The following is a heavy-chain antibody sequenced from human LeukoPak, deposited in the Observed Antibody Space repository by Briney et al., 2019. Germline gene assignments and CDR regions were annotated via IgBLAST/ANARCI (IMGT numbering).Heavy chain of an antibody. CDR1: GFTFSSYS. V-gene: IGHV3-21*01. Sequence: PGRSLRLSCAASGFTFSSYSMNWVRQAPGKGLEWVSSISSSSSYIYYADSVKGRFTISRDNAKNSLYLQMNSLRAEDTAVYYCAREPQLYDSSGYPYYFDYWGQGTLVTVSS. D-gene: IGHD3-22*01. CDR3: AREPQLYDSSGYPYYFDY. J-gene: IGHJ4*02. CDR2: ISSSSSYI.